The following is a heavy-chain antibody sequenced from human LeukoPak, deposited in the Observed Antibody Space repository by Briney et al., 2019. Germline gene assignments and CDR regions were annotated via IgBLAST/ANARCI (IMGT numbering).Heavy chain of an antibody. D-gene: IGHD5-12*01. CDR2: IYPGDSNT. J-gene: IGHJ3*01. Sequence: GESLKISCKGSGYSFTSYWIGWVRLLPGKGLEWMGIIYPGDSNTRYNPSFEGQVTISVDKSIRTAYVQWSSLKASDTAMFYCARRLATAGDAFDVWGQGTMVTVSS. CDR3: ARRLATAGDAFDV. V-gene: IGHV5-51*01. CDR1: GYSFTSYW.